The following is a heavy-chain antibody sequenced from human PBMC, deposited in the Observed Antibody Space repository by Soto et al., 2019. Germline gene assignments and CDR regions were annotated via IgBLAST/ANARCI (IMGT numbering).Heavy chain of an antibody. Sequence: SETLSLTCAVYGGSFSGYYWSWIRQPPGEGLEWIGEINHSGSTNYNPSLKSRVTISVDTSKNQFSLKLSSVTAADTAVYYCARICHRGFRAWVHRTSNAFDIWGQGTMVTVSS. D-gene: IGHD3-10*01. CDR3: ARICHRGFRAWVHRTSNAFDI. V-gene: IGHV4-34*01. CDR1: GGSFSGYY. CDR2: INHSGST. J-gene: IGHJ3*02.